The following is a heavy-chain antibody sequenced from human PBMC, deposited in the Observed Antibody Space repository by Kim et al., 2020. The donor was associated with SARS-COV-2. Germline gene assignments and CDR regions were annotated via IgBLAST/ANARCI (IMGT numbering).Heavy chain of an antibody. CDR2: IYPGDSDT. V-gene: IGHV5-51*01. D-gene: IGHD2-2*01. J-gene: IGHJ6*02. CDR1: GYSFTSYW. CDR3: ARQGDCSSTSCYYSLSYYYYGMDV. Sequence: GASLKISCKGSGYSFTSYWIGWVRQMPGKGLEWMGIIYPGDSDTRYSPSFQGQVTISADKSISTAYLQWSSLKASDTAMYYCARQGDCSSTSCYYSLSYYYYGMDVWGQGTTVTVSS.